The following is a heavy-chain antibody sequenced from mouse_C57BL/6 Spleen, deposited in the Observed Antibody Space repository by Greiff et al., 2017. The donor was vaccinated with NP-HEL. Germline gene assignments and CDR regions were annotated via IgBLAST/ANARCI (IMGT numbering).Heavy chain of an antibody. V-gene: IGHV5-9*01. J-gene: IGHJ3*01. CDR1: GFTFSSYT. CDR3: ARQEGFYDYDGAWFAY. D-gene: IGHD2-4*01. Sequence: EVQLVESGGGLVKPGGSLKLSCAASGFTFSSYTMSWVRQTPEKRLEWVATISGGGGNTYYPDSVKGRFTISSDNAKNTLYLQMSSLRSEDTALYYCARQEGFYDYDGAWFAYWGQGTLVTVSA. CDR2: ISGGGGNT.